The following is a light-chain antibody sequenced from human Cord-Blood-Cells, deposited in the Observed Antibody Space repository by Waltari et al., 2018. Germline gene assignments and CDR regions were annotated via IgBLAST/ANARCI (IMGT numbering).Light chain of an antibody. Sequence: EIVLTQSPGTLSLSPGERAILSCRASQSVSSSYIAWYQQKPGQAPRLLIYGAPSRATGIPDSVSGSGSGTDLTLTISRLGSEDFAVYYFQQYGSSRWTFGQDTKVEIK. CDR3: QQYGSSRWT. CDR2: GAP. V-gene: IGKV3-20*01. J-gene: IGKJ1*01. CDR1: QSVSSSY.